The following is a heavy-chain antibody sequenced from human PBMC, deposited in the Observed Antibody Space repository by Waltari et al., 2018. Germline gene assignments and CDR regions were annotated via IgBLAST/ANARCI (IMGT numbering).Heavy chain of an antibody. V-gene: IGHV5-51*01. CDR1: EYSFSSYW. D-gene: IGHD3-10*01. CDR2: LFPRDPDT. J-gene: IGHJ3*01. CDR3: ARELIWPGELGPFDL. Sequence: EVQLVQSGTQVRKPGESLTISCKASEYSFSSYWIGWVRQMPGKGREWMGILFPRDPDTRYTPSSQGRVTISADKSTGTAYLEFSSLTASDTAMYFCARELIWPGELGPFDLWGQGTFVSVSS.